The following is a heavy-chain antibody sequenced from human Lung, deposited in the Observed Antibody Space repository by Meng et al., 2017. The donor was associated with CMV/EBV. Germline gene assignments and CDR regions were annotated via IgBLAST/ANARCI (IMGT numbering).Heavy chain of an antibody. J-gene: IGHJ4*02. V-gene: IGHV4-4*02. CDR1: GVSISSNIR. D-gene: IGHD1-26*01. CDR2: IDDSGST. CDR3: ARGKQDAWELLAY. Sequence: QVHLQESGPGLVQPSGTLSLTCCVSGVSISSNIRWTWVRQPPGKGLEWIGDIDDSGSTNYNPSLNSRISISLDKSKNHFSLKVNSVTAADTAVYYCARGKQDAWELLAYWGQGALVTVSS.